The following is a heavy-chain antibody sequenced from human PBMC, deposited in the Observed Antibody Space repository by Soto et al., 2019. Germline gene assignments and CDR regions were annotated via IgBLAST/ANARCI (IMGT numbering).Heavy chain of an antibody. D-gene: IGHD3-22*01. J-gene: IGHJ4*01. V-gene: IGHV3-9*01. CDR3: TKDTRGYYYESSGYLDY. Sequence: GGSLRLSCAASGFTFDDYAMHWVRQAPGKGLEWVSGISWNSGSIGYADSVKGRFTISRDNAKNSLYLQMNSLRAEDTALYYCTKDTRGYYYESSGYLDYWRHGTLVTVSS. CDR1: GFTFDDYA. CDR2: ISWNSGSI.